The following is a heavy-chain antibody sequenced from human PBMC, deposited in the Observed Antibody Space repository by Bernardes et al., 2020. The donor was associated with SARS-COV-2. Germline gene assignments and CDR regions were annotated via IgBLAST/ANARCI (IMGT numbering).Heavy chain of an antibody. CDR2: IYHSGST. V-gene: IGHV4-30-2*01. CDR1: GGSISSGGYS. CDR3: ARDMMGDCSSTSCYSYGMDV. D-gene: IGHD2-2*02. Sequence: SETLSLTCAVSGGSISSGGYSWSWIRQPPGKGLEWIGYIYHSGSTYYNPSLKSRVTISVDRSKNQFSLKLSSVTAADTAVYYCARDMMGDCSSTSCYSYGMDVWGQGTTVTVSS. J-gene: IGHJ6*02.